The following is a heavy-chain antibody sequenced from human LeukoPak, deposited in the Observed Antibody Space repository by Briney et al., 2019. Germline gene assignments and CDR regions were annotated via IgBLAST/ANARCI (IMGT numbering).Heavy chain of an antibody. Sequence: PGGSLRLSCTASKFTFSHYGMQWARQAPGKGLEWVAVISSDGSIKVYADSVKGRFTLSRDNSINTVDLQMNSLRAEDTAVYYCVKEYHSRGFGAYFDYWGQEPWSPSPQ. CDR2: ISSDGSIK. J-gene: IGHJ4*01. CDR1: KFTFSHYG. CDR3: VKEYHSRGFGAYFDY. D-gene: IGHD3-3*01. V-gene: IGHV3-30*18.